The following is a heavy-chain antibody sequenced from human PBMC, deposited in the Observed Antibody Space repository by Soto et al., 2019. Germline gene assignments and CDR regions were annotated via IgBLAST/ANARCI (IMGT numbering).Heavy chain of an antibody. CDR1: GGTFSSYA. CDR3: AKDQVGATWSPAPGHYYYYGMDV. D-gene: IGHD1-26*01. CDR2: IIPIFGTA. V-gene: IGHV1-69*13. J-gene: IGHJ6*02. Sequence: ASVKVSCKASGGTFSSYAISWVRQAPGQGLEWMGGIIPIFGTANYAQKFQGRVTITADESTSTAYMEPSSLRSEDTAVYYCAKDQVGATWSPAPGHYYYYGMDVWGQGTTVTVS.